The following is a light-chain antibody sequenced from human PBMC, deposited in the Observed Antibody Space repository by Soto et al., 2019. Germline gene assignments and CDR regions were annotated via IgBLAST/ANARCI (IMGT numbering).Light chain of an antibody. CDR2: GAS. CDR1: QSISSSY. Sequence: EIVLTQSPGTLSLSPGERATLSCRASQSISSSYLAWYQQKPGQAPRLLVYGASSRATGIPDRFSCSRSGTDFTLTISRLEPEDFAVYYCQQYGSSRFTFGPGTKVDIK. CDR3: QQYGSSRFT. V-gene: IGKV3-20*01. J-gene: IGKJ3*01.